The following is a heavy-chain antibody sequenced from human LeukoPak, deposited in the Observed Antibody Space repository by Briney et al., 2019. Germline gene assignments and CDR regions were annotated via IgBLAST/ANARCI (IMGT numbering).Heavy chain of an antibody. CDR2: ISGSGGAT. D-gene: IGHD1-26*01. V-gene: IGHV3-23*01. Sequence: PGGSLRLSCAASGFTFSSYTMSWVRQAPGKGLEWVSSISGSGGATYYADSVKGRFTISRDNSNNTLYLQMSSLSAGDTAVYYCANPGVGPTPLLTPHDYWGQGTLVTVSS. CDR1: GFTFSSYT. CDR3: ANPGVGPTPLLTPHDY. J-gene: IGHJ4*02.